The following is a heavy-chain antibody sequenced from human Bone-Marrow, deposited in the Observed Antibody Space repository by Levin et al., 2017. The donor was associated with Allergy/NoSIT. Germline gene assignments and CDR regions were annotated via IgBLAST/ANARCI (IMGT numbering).Heavy chain of an antibody. CDR1: GYTFINFW. Sequence: GESLKISCKASGYTFINFWIGWVRQMAGKDLEWMGIIYPYDSDTRYSPSFQGQVTISADKSIGTAYLHWSSLKASDTAIYYCVRQSTEASGFPEGNFDYWGQGSLITVSS. CDR3: VRQSTEASGFPEGNFDY. V-gene: IGHV5-51*01. D-gene: IGHD6-6*01. J-gene: IGHJ4*02. CDR2: IYPYDSDT.